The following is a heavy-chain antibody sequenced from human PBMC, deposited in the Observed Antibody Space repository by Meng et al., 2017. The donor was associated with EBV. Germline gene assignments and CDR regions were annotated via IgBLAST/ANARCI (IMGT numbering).Heavy chain of an antibody. Sequence: QVQLGQSGGEVKKPGASVKVSCKASGYTFTSYYLHWVRQAPGQGLEWMGIIIPAGGNTNYAQKFRGRFTMTRDTSTSTVYMDLSILTSEDTAVYYCVRELVGGTFDYWGQGTLVTVSS. CDR1: GYTFTSYY. CDR2: IIPAGGNT. CDR3: VRELVGGTFDY. J-gene: IGHJ4*02. D-gene: IGHD1/OR15-1a*01. V-gene: IGHV1-46*01.